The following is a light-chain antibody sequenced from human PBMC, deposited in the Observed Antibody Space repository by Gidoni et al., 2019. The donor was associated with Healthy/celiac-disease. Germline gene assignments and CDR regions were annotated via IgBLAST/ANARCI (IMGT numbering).Light chain of an antibody. J-gene: IGKJ5*01. CDR2: GAS. CDR1: QSVSSSY. V-gene: IGKV3-20*01. Sequence: EIVLTQSPGTLSLSPGERATLSCSASQSVSSSYFAWYQQKPGQAPRLLIYGASSRATGSPDRFSGSGSGTAFTLTTSRLEPDDFAVYYCQQHGSSPPITFGQGTRLEIK. CDR3: QQHGSSPPIT.